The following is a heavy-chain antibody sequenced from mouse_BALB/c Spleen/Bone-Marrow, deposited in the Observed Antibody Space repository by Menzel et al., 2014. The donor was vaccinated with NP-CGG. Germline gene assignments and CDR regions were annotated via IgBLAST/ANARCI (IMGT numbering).Heavy chain of an antibody. CDR1: GFALSSCD. J-gene: IGHJ2*01. V-gene: IGHV5-12-1*01. Sequence: EVNLVESGGGLVKPGGSLKLSCAASGFALSSCDMSWVRQTPEKRLEWVAYISSGGGSTYYPDTVKGRFTISRDNAKNTPYLQMSSLKSEDTAMYYCARHRYYFDYWGQGTTLTVSS. CDR2: ISSGGGST. CDR3: ARHRYYFDY.